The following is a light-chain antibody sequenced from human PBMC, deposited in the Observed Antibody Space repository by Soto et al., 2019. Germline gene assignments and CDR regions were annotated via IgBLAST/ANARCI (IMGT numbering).Light chain of an antibody. CDR2: GAS. J-gene: IGKJ1*01. Sequence: IVLTRAQRTLSLSPGKRATIDCRAIQSVSSSYLAWYQQKPGQAPRLLIYGASSRATGIPDRFSGSGSGTDVTLTISRLEPEEFSVYYCQQYGTSPPGTFGQGTKVDIK. CDR1: QSVSSSY. V-gene: IGKV3-20*01. CDR3: QQYGTSPPGT.